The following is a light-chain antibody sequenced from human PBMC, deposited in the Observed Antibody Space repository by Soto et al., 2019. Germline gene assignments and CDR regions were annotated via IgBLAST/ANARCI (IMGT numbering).Light chain of an antibody. CDR3: SSYTTNKTLL. Sequence: QSVLTQPASVSGSPGQSITISCTGTSSDVGAYNFVSWYQQHPGKAPTLIFYEVSNRPPGLSDRFSGSKSGTTASLTISGLQAEDEADYFCSSYTTNKTLLFGGGTKLTVL. V-gene: IGLV2-14*01. CDR2: EVS. J-gene: IGLJ2*01. CDR1: SSDVGAYNF.